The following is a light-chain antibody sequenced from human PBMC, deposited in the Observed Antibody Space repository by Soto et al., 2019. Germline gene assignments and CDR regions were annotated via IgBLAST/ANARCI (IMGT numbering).Light chain of an antibody. CDR2: DVS. V-gene: IGLV2-11*01. J-gene: IGLJ1*01. Sequence: QSALTQPRSVSGSPGQSVTISCIGTSSDVGGYNYVSWYQQHPGKAPKLMIYDVSKRPSGVPDRFSGSKSGNTASLTISGLQADDEADYYCCSYAGSYTYGFGTGTKLTVL. CDR3: CSYAGSYTYG. CDR1: SSDVGGYNY.